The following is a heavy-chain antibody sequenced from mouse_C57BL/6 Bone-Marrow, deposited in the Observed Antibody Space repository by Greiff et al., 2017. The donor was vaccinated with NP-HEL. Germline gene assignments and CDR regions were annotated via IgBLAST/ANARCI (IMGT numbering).Heavy chain of an antibody. CDR1: GYTFTSYG. V-gene: IGHV1-81*01. Sequence: QVQLQQSGAELARPGASVKLSCKASGYTFTSYGISWVKQRTGQGLEWIGEIYPRSGNTYYNEKFKGKATLTADKSSSTAYMELRSLTSEYSAVYFCARWVYSNSYYFDYWGQGTTLTVSS. CDR2: IYPRSGNT. CDR3: ARWVYSNSYYFDY. J-gene: IGHJ2*01. D-gene: IGHD2-5*01.